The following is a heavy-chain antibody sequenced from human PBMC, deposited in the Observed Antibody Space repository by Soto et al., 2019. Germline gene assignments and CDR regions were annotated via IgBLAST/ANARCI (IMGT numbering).Heavy chain of an antibody. CDR1: GGTFSRYS. CDR3: AREDRDRETGLVPGAIDGMDV. V-gene: IGHV1-69*08. J-gene: IGHJ6*02. CDR2: IIPIFGIA. Sequence: QVQLVQSGAEVKKPGSSVKVSCKASGGTFSRYSITWVRQAPGHGLEWIGRIIPIFGIASYAQKFQGRVTITADESPSTAYMELSSLRSDDTAVYYCAREDRDRETGLVPGAIDGMDVWGQGTTVTVSS. D-gene: IGHD2-2*01.